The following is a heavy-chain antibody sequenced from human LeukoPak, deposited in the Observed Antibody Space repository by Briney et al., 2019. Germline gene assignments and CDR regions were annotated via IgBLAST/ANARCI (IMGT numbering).Heavy chain of an antibody. CDR3: ARGYCSSSSCYRGWFDP. CDR1: GGSISSSSYY. V-gene: IGHV4-39*07. D-gene: IGHD2-2*02. Sequence: SETLSLTCTVSGGSISSSSYYWGWIRQPPGKGLEWIGSIYYSGSTYYNPSLKSRVTISVGTSKNQFSLKLSSVTAADTAVYYCARGYCSSSSCYRGWFDPWGQGTLVTVSS. J-gene: IGHJ5*02. CDR2: IYYSGST.